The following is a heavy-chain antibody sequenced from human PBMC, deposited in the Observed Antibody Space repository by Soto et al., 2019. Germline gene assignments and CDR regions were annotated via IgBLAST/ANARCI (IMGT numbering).Heavy chain of an antibody. CDR3: DFRSDFANCWSWCDP. D-gene: IGHD3-3*01. CDR2: IIPIYGLT. J-gene: IGHJ5*02. CDR1: GGTSNMYS. Sequence: QVQLVQSGAEVQKPGSSVKVSCKASGKASGGTSNMYSISWVRQAPGQGLEWMGGIIPIYGLTNYPQRFQVRVTITADESTRTVYMELASVRSEDTAVYYCDFRSDFANCWSWCDPCGHGTQVTVSS. V-gene: IGHV1-69*01.